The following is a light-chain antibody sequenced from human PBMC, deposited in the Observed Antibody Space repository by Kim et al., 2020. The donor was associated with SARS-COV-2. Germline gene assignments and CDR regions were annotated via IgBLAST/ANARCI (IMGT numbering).Light chain of an antibody. V-gene: IGLV2-14*03. CDR1: SSDVGGYNF. Sequence: GQSITISCTGTSSDVGGYNFVSWYQQHPGKAPTLLIYDVSNQPSGVSNRFSGSKSGNTASLTISGLQAEDEADYYCSSYTSSSTLVFGGGTQLTVL. J-gene: IGLJ2*01. CDR3: SSYTSSSTLV. CDR2: DVS.